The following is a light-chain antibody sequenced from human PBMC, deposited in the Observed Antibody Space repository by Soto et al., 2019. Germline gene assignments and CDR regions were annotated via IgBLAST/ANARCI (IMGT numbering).Light chain of an antibody. CDR1: SSDVGGYNY. V-gene: IGLV2-14*01. CDR3: SSYTSSSTPYV. Sequence: QSALTQPASVSGSPGQSITISCTGTSSDVGGYNYVSWYQQHPCKAPKLMIYDVSNRPSGVSNRFSGSKSGNTASLTISGLQAEDEAEYYCSSYTSSSTPYVFGTGTKLTVL. J-gene: IGLJ1*01. CDR2: DVS.